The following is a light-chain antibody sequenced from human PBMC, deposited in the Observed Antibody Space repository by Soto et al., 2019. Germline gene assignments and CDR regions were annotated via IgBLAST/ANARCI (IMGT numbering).Light chain of an antibody. V-gene: IGKV3-20*01. CDR2: AAS. J-gene: IGKJ2*03. CDR3: QQYVSSPLYS. CDR1: QMFSSSY. Sequence: EIVLTKSPGTLSLSPGERATLSCRASQMFSSSYLAWYQQKPGQAPRLRIYAASSRATGIPDRFSGSGYGTDFTLTISRLEPEDFAVYYCQQYVSSPLYSFGQGTTLQIQ.